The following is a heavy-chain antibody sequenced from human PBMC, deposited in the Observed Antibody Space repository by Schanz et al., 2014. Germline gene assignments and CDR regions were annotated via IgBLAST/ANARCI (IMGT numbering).Heavy chain of an antibody. V-gene: IGHV3-33*06. CDR1: GFSFDKYG. J-gene: IGHJ4*02. Sequence: QVQLVESGGGVVQPGRSLRLSCAASGFSFDKYGMHWVRQAPGKGLEWVGVIWYDGSKTYYADSVRGRFTISRDNSKNTLYLQMNSLRAEDTAVYYCAKDGTSMITFGGVSGEFDYWGQGTLVTVSS. CDR3: AKDGTSMITFGGVSGEFDY. CDR2: IWYDGSKT. D-gene: IGHD3-16*01.